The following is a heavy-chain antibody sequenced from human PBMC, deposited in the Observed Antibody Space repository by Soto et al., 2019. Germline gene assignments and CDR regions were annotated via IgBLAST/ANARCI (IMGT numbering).Heavy chain of an antibody. D-gene: IGHD3-10*01. J-gene: IGHJ4*02. CDR3: ASSYGSGYRAFDY. Sequence: QVQLVQSGAEVKKPGSSVRVSCKASGDTFTFYSINWVRQAPGLGLEWMGRINPILSMSNYAQRFQGRVTMTADKSTSTAYMGLSSLRSEDTARYYCASSYGSGYRAFDYWGQGALVTVSS. V-gene: IGHV1-69*02. CDR1: GDTFTFYS. CDR2: INPILSMS.